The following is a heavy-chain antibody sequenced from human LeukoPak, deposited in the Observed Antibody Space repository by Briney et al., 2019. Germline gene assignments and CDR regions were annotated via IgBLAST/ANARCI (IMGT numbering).Heavy chain of an antibody. V-gene: IGHV3-23*01. CDR2: ISGSGGST. CDR3: AKATKNWGSGNYSDY. J-gene: IGHJ4*02. CDR1: GFTFSSYA. D-gene: IGHD3-16*01. Sequence: PGGSLRLSCAASGFTFSSYAMSWVRQAPGKGLERVSAISGSGGSTNYADSVKGRFTISRDNSKNTLYLQMKSLRAEDTAVYYCAKATKNWGSGNYSDYWGQGTLVIVSS.